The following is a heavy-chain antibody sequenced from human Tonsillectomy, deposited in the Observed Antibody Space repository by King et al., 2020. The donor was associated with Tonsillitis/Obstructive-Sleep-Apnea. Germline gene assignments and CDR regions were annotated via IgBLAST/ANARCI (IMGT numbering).Heavy chain of an antibody. Sequence: VQLVESGGVVVQPGGSLRLLCAASGFPFDDYTMHWVRQAPGKGLEWVSLITWDGSSTSYADAVKGRFTISRDNNKNSLYLQMNSLRTEDTALYYCAKSGYGGTALYYYYMDVWGKGTTVTVSS. CDR3: AKSGYGGTALYYYYMDV. V-gene: IGHV3-43*01. CDR1: GFPFDDYT. D-gene: IGHD4-23*01. J-gene: IGHJ6*03. CDR2: ITWDGSST.